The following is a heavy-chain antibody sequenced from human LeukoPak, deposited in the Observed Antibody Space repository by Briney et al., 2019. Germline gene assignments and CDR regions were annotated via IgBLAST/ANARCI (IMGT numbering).Heavy chain of an antibody. CDR2: IKPDGSAQ. J-gene: IGHJ4*02. CDR1: GFTFSRHW. Sequence: PGGSLRLSCAASGFTFSRHWMTWVRQAPGKGVAWVAKIKPDGSAQFYVDSVRGRFTISKDNAKNSLYLQMNGLTIEDTAIYYCTKEEWFRFDYWGQGNLVTVAS. D-gene: IGHD2-8*01. CDR3: TKEEWFRFDY. V-gene: IGHV3-7*03.